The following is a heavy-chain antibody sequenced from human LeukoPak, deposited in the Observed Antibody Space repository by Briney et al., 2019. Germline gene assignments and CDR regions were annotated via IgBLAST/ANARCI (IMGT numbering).Heavy chain of an antibody. CDR3: ASITGTTAREDAFDI. D-gene: IGHD1-7*01. Sequence: SVKVSCKASGGTFSSYAISWVRQAPGQGLEWMGGIIPIFGTANYAQKFQGRVTITADKSTSTAYMELSSLRSEDTAVYYCASITGTTAREDAFDIWGQGTMVTVSS. CDR1: GGTFSSYA. CDR2: IIPIFGTA. V-gene: IGHV1-69*06. J-gene: IGHJ3*02.